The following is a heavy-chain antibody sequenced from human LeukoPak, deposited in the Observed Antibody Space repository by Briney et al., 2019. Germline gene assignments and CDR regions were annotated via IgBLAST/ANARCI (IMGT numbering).Heavy chain of an antibody. V-gene: IGHV3-7*03. J-gene: IGHJ4*02. Sequence: GGSLRLSCAASGFTFSSYWTRWVRQAPGKGLEWVANIKQDGSEKNYVDSVKGRFTISRDNAKNSLYLQMNSLRAEDTAVYYCASGLELDYWGQGTLVTVSP. CDR1: GFTFSSYW. CDR3: ASGLELDY. CDR2: IKQDGSEK.